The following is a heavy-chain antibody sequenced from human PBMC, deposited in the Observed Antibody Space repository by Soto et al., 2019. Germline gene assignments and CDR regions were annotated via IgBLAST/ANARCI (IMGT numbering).Heavy chain of an antibody. CDR1: GFTFSRYG. Sequence: GGSLRLSCAASGFTFSRYGMHWVRQAPGKGLEWVAVIWYDGSNKYYADTAKGRFTISRDNSKNTLYLQMNSLRAEDTAVYYCARAKWLARWPVAFDIWGQGTMVTVSS. V-gene: IGHV3-33*01. D-gene: IGHD6-19*01. CDR2: IWYDGSNK. CDR3: ARAKWLARWPVAFDI. J-gene: IGHJ3*02.